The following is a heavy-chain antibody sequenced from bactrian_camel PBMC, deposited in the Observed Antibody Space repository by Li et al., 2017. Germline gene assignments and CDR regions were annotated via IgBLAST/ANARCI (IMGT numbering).Heavy chain of an antibody. J-gene: IGHJ4*01. CDR2: ISDGGVTT. Sequence: VQLVESGGGLVQPGGSLRLSCVASGFTFGINGMSWVRQAPGKGLEWVSGISDGGVTTRYADSVKGRFTISQDNAKTTVYLQMNSLKLEDTAMYYCAAAPGMLPGRRSMLLAPQYQYWGQGTQVTVSA. V-gene: IGHV3S40*01. D-gene: IGHD1*01. CDR3: AAAPGMLPGRRSMLLAPQYQY. CDR1: GFTFGING.